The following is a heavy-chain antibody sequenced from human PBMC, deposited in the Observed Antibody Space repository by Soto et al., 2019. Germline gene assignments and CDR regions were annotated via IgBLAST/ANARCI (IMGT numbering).Heavy chain of an antibody. V-gene: IGHV5-51*01. J-gene: IGHJ4*02. D-gene: IGHD3-22*01. Sequence: GESLKISCKGSGYSFTSYWIGWVRQMPGKGLEWMGIIYPGDSDTRYSPSFQGQVTISAGKSISTAYLQLDSLRTDDTAVYYCATSPGYYDSSPFDYWDRGPWSPSPQ. CDR3: ATSPGYYDSSPFDY. CDR1: GYSFTSYW. CDR2: IYPGDSDT.